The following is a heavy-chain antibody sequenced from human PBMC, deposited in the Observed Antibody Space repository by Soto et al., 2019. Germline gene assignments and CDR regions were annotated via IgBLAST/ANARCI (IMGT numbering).Heavy chain of an antibody. CDR3: ARRGNCGGDCFAFDL. Sequence: RASVKVSWKASGGTFNNYAINWVRQAPGQGLEWMGGFSPFFGTATYAQKFQGRVTITADKSTSTAYMELSGLRSEDTALYYCARRGNCGGDCFAFDLWGQGTMVTVSS. D-gene: IGHD2-21*02. CDR1: GGTFNNYA. CDR2: FSPFFGTA. J-gene: IGHJ3*01. V-gene: IGHV1-69*06.